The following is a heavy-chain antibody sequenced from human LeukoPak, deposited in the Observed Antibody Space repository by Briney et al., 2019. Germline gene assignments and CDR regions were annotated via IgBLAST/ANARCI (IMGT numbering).Heavy chain of an antibody. CDR3: ARGRSHHTVVSSGDAFDI. J-gene: IGHJ3*02. V-gene: IGHV3-21*01. Sequence: GGSLRLSCAASGFTFSSYSMNWVRQAPGKGLEWVSSISSSSSYIYYADSVKGRFTISRDNAKNSLYLQMNSLRAEDTAVYYCARGRSHHTVVSSGDAFDIWGQGTMVTVSS. CDR1: GFTFSSYS. D-gene: IGHD4-23*01. CDR2: ISSSSSYI.